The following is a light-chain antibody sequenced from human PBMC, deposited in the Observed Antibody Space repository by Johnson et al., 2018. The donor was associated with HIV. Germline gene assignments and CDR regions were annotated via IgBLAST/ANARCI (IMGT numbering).Light chain of an antibody. J-gene: IGLJ1*01. CDR2: ENN. CDR3: GTWDNSLKAEV. Sequence: QSVLTQPPSVSAAPGQKVTISCSGSSSNIGNNYVSWYQQLPGTAPKLLIYENNKRPSGIPDRFSGSKSGTSATLGITGLPTGDEADYYCGTWDNSLKAEVFGTGTKVTVL. CDR1: SSNIGNNY. V-gene: IGLV1-51*02.